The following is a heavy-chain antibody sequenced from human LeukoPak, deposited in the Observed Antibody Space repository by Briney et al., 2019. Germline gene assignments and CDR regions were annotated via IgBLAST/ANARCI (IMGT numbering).Heavy chain of an antibody. V-gene: IGHV3-48*01. CDR1: GFTFSSYS. CDR2: ISSSSSTI. CDR3: ARESYYYYYMDV. J-gene: IGHJ6*03. Sequence: SGGSLRLSCAASGFTFSSYSMNWVRQAPGKGLEWVSYISSSSSTIYYADSVKGRFTISRDNAKNSLYLQMNSLRAEDTAVYYCARESYYYYYMDVWGKGTTVTVSS.